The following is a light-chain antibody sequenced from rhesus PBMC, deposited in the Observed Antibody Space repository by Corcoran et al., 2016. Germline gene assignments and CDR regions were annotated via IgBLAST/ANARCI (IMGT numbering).Light chain of an antibody. CDR2: AAS. Sequence: DIQMTQSPSSLSASVGDRVTITCRASQGISSYLAWYQQKPRKAPKLLIYAASTLQSGVPSRFSGSGSGTDYTRTISSLQPEDFATYYCQQHNSYPLTFGPGTKLDIK. V-gene: IGKV1-25*01. CDR3: QQHNSYPLT. CDR1: QGISSY. J-gene: IGKJ3*01.